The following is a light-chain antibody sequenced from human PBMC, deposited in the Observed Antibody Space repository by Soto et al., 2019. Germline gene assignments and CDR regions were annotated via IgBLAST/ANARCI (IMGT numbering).Light chain of an antibody. CDR3: SSYTSSSVV. CDR1: SSDVGSYNR. J-gene: IGLJ2*01. V-gene: IGLV2-18*02. Sequence: QSVLTQPPSVSGSPGQSVTLSCTGTSSDVGSYNRVSWYQQPPGTAPKLMIYEVSNRPSGVPDRFSGSKSGNTASLTISGLQAEDEADYYCSSYTSSSVVFGGGTKLTVL. CDR2: EVS.